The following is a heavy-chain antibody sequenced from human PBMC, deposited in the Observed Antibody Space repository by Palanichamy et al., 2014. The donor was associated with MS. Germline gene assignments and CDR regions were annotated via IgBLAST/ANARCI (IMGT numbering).Heavy chain of an antibody. CDR2: IWFGENTE. V-gene: IGHV3-30*02. CDR3: ANSGPTEYFDF. J-gene: IGHJ4*02. Sequence: QVQLVESGGGVVQPGGSLRLSCAASAFTFSSYGMHWVRQAPGKGLQWVAFIWFGENTEYYADSVKGRFTISRDTSKNTLYLLMNSLRAEDTAVYYCANSGPTEYFDFWGQGTLVTVSS. CDR1: AFTFSSYG. D-gene: IGHD4-11*01.